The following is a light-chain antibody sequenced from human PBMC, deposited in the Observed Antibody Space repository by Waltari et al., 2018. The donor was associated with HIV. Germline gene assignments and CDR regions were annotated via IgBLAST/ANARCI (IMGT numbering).Light chain of an antibody. CDR1: QSVSSN. V-gene: IGKV3-15*01. CDR3: QQYNNWPPLMYT. CDR2: GAS. J-gene: IGKJ2*01. Sequence: EIVTTQSPATLSVSPGERPALSCRASQSVSSNLAWYQQKPGQAPRLLIYGASTRATGIPARFSGSGSGTEFTLTISSLQSEDFAVYYCQQYNNWPPLMYTFGQGTKLEIK.